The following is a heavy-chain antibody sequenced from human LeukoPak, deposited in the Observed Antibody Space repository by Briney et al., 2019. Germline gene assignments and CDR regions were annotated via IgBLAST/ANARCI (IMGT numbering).Heavy chain of an antibody. CDR3: AKGPRLDYYGSGSYPPYFDY. J-gene: IGHJ4*02. CDR1: GFTFSSYG. V-gene: IGHV3-30*18. CDR2: ISYDGSNK. Sequence: GGSLRLSCAASGFTFSSYGMHWVRQAPGKGLEWMAVISYDGSNKYYADSVKGRFTISRDNSKNTLYLQMNSLRAEDTAVYYCAKGPRLDYYGSGSYPPYFDYWGQGTLVTVSS. D-gene: IGHD3-10*01.